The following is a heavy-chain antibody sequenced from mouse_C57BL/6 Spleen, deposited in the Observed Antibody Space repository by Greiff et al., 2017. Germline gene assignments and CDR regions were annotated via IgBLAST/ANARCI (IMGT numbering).Heavy chain of an antibody. J-gene: IGHJ1*03. Sequence: EVKLVESGGGLVQSGRSLRLSCATSGFTFSDFYMEWVRQAPGKGLEWIAASGNKANDYTTEYSASVKGRFIVSRDTSQSILYLLMNALIAEESAIYYCARGAGFDWYFDVWGTGTTVTVS. CDR3: ARGAGFDWYFDV. CDR1: GFTFSDFY. CDR2: SGNKANDYTT. V-gene: IGHV7-1*01. D-gene: IGHD2-2*01.